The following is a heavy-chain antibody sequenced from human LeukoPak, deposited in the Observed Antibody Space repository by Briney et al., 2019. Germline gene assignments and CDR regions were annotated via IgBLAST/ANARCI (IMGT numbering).Heavy chain of an antibody. J-gene: IGHJ3*02. Sequence: GASVKVSCEASGYTFTSYDINWVRQAPGQGLEWMGGIIPIDGTANFAQKFQGRVTITADESTSTSYMELSSLSSDDTAVYYCARDPGSPVRSFDIWGQGTMVTVSS. D-gene: IGHD3-10*01. CDR2: IIPIDGTA. CDR1: GYTFTSYD. V-gene: IGHV1-69*13. CDR3: ARDPGSPVRSFDI.